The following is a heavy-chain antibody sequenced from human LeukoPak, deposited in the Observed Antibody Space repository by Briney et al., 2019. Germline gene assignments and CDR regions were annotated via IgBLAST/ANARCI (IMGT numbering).Heavy chain of an antibody. Sequence: PSETLSLTCAVSGGSISSSNWWSWVRQPPGKGLEWIGEIYHSGSTNYNPSLKGRVTISVDKSKNQFSLKLSSVTAADTAVYYCASYRRDGYNYFDYWGQGTLVTVSS. J-gene: IGHJ4*02. V-gene: IGHV4-4*02. CDR1: GGSISSSNW. CDR2: IYHSGST. D-gene: IGHD5-24*01. CDR3: ASYRRDGYNYFDY.